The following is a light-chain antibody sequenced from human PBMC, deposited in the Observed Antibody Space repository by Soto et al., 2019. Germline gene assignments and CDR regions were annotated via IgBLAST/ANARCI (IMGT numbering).Light chain of an antibody. Sequence: LTQPASVSGSPGQSITISCTGTSSDVGGYNYVSWYQQHPGKAPKLMIYEVSNRPSGVSNRFSGSKSGNTASLTISGLQAEDEADYYCSSYTSSSTLVFGPGTKVTVL. CDR1: SSDVGGYNY. V-gene: IGLV2-14*01. J-gene: IGLJ1*01. CDR2: EVS. CDR3: SSYTSSSTLV.